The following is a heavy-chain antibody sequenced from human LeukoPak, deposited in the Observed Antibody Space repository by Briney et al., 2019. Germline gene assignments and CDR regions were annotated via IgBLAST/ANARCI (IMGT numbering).Heavy chain of an antibody. J-gene: IGHJ6*03. CDR2: IRFDGNNK. D-gene: IGHD2-8*01. V-gene: IGHV3-30*02. CDR1: GFIFNTYG. CDR3: AKDLAVSNYYYMDV. Sequence: PGGSLRLSCAASGFIFNTYGMHWVRQAPGKGLEWVAFIRFDGNNKHYADSLKGRFTISRDNSKNMLYLQMNSLRVEDTAMYYCAKDLAVSNYYYMDVWGKGTTVTVSS.